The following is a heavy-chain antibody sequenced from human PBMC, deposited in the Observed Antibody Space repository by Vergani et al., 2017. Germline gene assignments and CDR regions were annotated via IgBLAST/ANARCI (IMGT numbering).Heavy chain of an antibody. D-gene: IGHD2-2*01. Sequence: EVQLVESGGGVVRPGGSLRLSCAASGFRFDDYGMSWVRQAPGKGLEWVSGINWDCGGTAYADAMKGRFTISRDNAKNSLYLQIYSLTAEDTAFYHCARRASDCRSTRCYEYFVLWGRGTLVTVSS. J-gene: IGHJ2*01. CDR2: INWDCGGT. CDR3: ARRASDCRSTRCYEYFVL. CDR1: GFRFDDYG. V-gene: IGHV3-20*01.